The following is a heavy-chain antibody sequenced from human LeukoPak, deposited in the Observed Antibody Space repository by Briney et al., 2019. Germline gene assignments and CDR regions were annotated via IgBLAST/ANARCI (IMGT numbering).Heavy chain of an antibody. V-gene: IGHV4-34*01. J-gene: IGHJ6*03. CDR2: INHSGST. D-gene: IGHD5-12*01. CDR1: GGSLSGYY. Sequence: RSSETLSLTCAVYGGSLSGYYWSWIGQPPGKGLEWIGEINHSGSTNYNPSLKSRVTISVDTSKNQFSLKLSSVTAADTAVYYCARVPYSGYDSYYYYMDVWGKGTTVTVSS. CDR3: ARVPYSGYDSYYYYMDV.